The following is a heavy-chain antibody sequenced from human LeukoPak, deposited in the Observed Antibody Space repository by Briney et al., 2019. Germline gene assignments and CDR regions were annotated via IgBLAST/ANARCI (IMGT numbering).Heavy chain of an antibody. CDR3: ARATQGQLGRSWFDP. CDR2: IIPILGIA. CDR1: GGTFSSYT. Sequence: SVKVSCKASGGTFSSYTISWVRQAPGQGLEWMGRIIPILGIANYAQKFQGRVTITADKSTSTAYMELSSLRSEDTAVYYCARATQGQLGRSWFDPWGQGTLVTVSS. D-gene: IGHD6-6*01. J-gene: IGHJ5*02. V-gene: IGHV1-69*02.